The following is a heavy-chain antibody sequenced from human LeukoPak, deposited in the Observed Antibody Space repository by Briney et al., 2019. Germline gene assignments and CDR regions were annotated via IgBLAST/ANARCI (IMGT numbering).Heavy chain of an antibody. Sequence: SETLSLTCAVSGGSISSGGYSWSWIRQPPGKGLEWIGYIYYSGSTYYNPSLKSRVTISVDTSKNQFSLKLSSVTAADTAVYYCARRGPHIVVVTAEYYFDYWGQGTLVTVSS. J-gene: IGHJ4*02. V-gene: IGHV4-30-4*07. CDR3: ARRGPHIVVVTAEYYFDY. CDR2: IYYSGST. D-gene: IGHD2-21*02. CDR1: GGSISSGGYS.